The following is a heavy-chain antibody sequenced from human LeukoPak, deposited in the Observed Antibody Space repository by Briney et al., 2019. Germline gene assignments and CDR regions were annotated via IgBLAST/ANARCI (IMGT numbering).Heavy chain of an antibody. D-gene: IGHD3-16*01. J-gene: IGHJ4*02. CDR1: GGTFSSYA. CDR3: ARSPNRQPRGGGFDY. V-gene: IGHV1-69*05. Sequence: SVKVSCKASGGTFSSYAISWVRQAPGQGLEWMGGIIPILGTANYAQKFQGRVTITTDESTSTAYMELSSLRSGATAVYYFARSPNRQPRGGGFDYWGQGTLVTVSS. CDR2: IIPILGTA.